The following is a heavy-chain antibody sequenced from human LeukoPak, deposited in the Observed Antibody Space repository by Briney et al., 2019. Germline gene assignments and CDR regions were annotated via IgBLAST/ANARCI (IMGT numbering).Heavy chain of an antibody. V-gene: IGHV1-18*01. D-gene: IGHD2-15*01. Sequence: ASVKVSCKASGYTFTSYGISWVRQAPGQGLEWMGWISAYNGNTNYAQKLQGRVTMTTDTSTSTAYMELRSLRSDDTAVYYCVRDIYSAATASNFDPWGQGTLVTVSS. CDR2: ISAYNGNT. J-gene: IGHJ5*02. CDR3: VRDIYSAATASNFDP. CDR1: GYTFTSYG.